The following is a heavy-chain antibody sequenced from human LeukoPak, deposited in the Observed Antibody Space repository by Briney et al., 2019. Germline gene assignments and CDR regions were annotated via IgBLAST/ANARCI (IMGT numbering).Heavy chain of an antibody. D-gene: IGHD3-10*01. V-gene: IGHV4-39*07. Sequence: SETLSLTCTVSGGSISSSSYYWGWIRQPPGKGLEWIGSIYYSGSTYYNPSLKSRVTVSVDTSKNQFSLKLSSVTAADTAVYYCARAEVVGYYGSGSNWFDPWGQGTLVTVSS. CDR2: IYYSGST. CDR1: GGSISSSSYY. CDR3: ARAEVVGYYGSGSNWFDP. J-gene: IGHJ5*02.